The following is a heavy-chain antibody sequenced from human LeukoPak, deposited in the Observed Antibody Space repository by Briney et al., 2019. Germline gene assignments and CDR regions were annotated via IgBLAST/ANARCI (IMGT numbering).Heavy chain of an antibody. D-gene: IGHD3-22*01. CDR1: GFTFSSYG. CDR3: AKGSYYYDASGHLGGDY. J-gene: IGHJ4*02. V-gene: IGHV3-33*06. Sequence: GGSLRLSCAASGFTFSSYGMHWVSQAPGTGLEWVAVIWYDGSNKYYADSVKGRFTNSRDNSKNTLYLQMNSLRAEDTAVYYCAKGSYYYDASGHLGGDYWGQGTLVTVSS. CDR2: IWYDGSNK.